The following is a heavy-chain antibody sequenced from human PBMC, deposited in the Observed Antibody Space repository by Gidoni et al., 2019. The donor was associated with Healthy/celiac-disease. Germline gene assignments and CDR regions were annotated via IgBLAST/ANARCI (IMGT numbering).Heavy chain of an antibody. CDR1: GGSFSGYY. D-gene: IGHD3-16*01. CDR2: INHSGST. J-gene: IGHJ4*02. V-gene: IGHV4-34*01. CDR3: AREGAMITFGGGAFDY. Sequence: QVQLQQWGAGLLKPAETLSLTCAVYGGSFSGYYWSWIRQPPGKGLEWIGEINHSGSTNYNPSLKSRVTISVDTSTNQFSLKLSSVAAADPAVYYCAREGAMITFGGGAFDYWGQGTLVTVSS.